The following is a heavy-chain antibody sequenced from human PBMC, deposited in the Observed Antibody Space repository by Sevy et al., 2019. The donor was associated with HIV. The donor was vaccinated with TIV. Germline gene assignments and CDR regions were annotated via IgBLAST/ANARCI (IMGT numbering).Heavy chain of an antibody. D-gene: IGHD3-10*01. CDR3: AKDFHVFGSPSVYYFDF. V-gene: IGHV3-30*18. CDR1: GLVFSDFA. CDR2: ISYDGSNK. Sequence: GGSLRLSCAASGLVFSDFAMHWVCQAPGKGLEWVALISYDGSNKYYAESVKGRFTISRDNSKRTLYLQMNSLRTEDTAIYYCAKDFHVFGSPSVYYFDFWGQGTLVTVSS. J-gene: IGHJ4*02.